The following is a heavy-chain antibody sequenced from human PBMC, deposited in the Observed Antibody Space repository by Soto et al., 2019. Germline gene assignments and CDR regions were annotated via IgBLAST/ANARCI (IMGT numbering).Heavy chain of an antibody. V-gene: IGHV3-33*01. D-gene: IGHD6-13*01. Sequence: ESGGGVVQPGRSLRLSCAASGFTFRSYGMHWVRQAPGTGLEWVAVIWYDGSNKYYADSVKGRFTISRDNSKNTLYLQMNSLRAEDTAVYYCARDLGYSSSWYKYWGQGTLVTVSS. CDR2: IWYDGSNK. CDR1: GFTFRSYG. J-gene: IGHJ4*02. CDR3: ARDLGYSSSWYKY.